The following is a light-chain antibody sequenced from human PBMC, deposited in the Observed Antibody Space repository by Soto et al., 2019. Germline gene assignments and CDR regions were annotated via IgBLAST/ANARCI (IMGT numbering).Light chain of an antibody. CDR2: EVS. CDR3: CSCSGGGIGL. J-gene: IGLJ3*02. CDR1: RSDVGSYNL. V-gene: IGLV2-23*02. Sequence: QSVLTQPASVSGSPGQSITISCTGTRSDVGSYNLLSWYQQHPGKAPKLLIYEVSERPSGVSNRFSGSKSGNTASLTIAGLQAEDEADYYGCSCSGGGIGLFGTMTKLTVL.